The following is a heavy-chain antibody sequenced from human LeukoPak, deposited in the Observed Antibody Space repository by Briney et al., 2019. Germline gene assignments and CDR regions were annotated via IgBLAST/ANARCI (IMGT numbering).Heavy chain of an antibody. J-gene: IGHJ4*02. CDR3: ARSTVADYSLDS. CDR2: ISPPGTNK. Sequence: GGSLRLSCAASGFIFSSNAMQWVRLAPGKGLEWVALISPPGTNKYYADSVKGRFTVSRDNTKNTLYLQMDSLGPEDTALYYCARSTVADYSLDSWGQGTLVTVSS. CDR1: GFIFSSNA. D-gene: IGHD2-21*02. V-gene: IGHV3-30*04.